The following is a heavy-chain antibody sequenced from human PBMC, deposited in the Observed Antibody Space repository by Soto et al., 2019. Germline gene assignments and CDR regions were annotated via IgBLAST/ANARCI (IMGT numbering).Heavy chain of an antibody. Sequence: SETRSLTCAVSGGSISSGDYYWSWIRQPPGKGLEWIGYIYYSGSTYCNPSLKSRVTISVDTSKNQFSLKLSSVTAADTAVYYCARTIVLLHDGWFDPWGQGTLVTVSS. CDR2: IYYSGST. CDR1: GGSISSGDYY. CDR3: ARTIVLLHDGWFDP. J-gene: IGHJ5*02. V-gene: IGHV4-30-4*01. D-gene: IGHD3-10*01.